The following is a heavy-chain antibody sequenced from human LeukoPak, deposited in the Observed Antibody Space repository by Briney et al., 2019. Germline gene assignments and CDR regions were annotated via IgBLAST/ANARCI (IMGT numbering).Heavy chain of an antibody. CDR2: IKQDGSEK. CDR1: GFTFSSYW. Sequence: PGRPLRLSCAASGFTFSSYWMSWVRQAPGKGLEWVANIKQDGSEKYYVDSVKGRFTISRDNAKNSLYLQMNSLRAEDTAVYYCARRRYSGSSQHFDYWGQGTLVTVSS. J-gene: IGHJ4*02. CDR3: ARRRYSGSSQHFDY. D-gene: IGHD1-26*01. V-gene: IGHV3-7*01.